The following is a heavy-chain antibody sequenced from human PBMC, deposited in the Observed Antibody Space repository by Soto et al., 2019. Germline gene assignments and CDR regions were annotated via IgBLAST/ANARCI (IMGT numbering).Heavy chain of an antibody. J-gene: IGHJ4*02. Sequence: ESGGGLVQPGGSLRLSCAASGFTFSNYAMSWVRRAPGTGLEWVSTISGGGDGTYYSDSVKGRFTISRDNSKNTLYLQINSLRADDTAVFHCARGGYSRGWSFDYWGQGTLVTVSS. V-gene: IGHV3-23*01. D-gene: IGHD6-19*01. CDR3: ARGGYSRGWSFDY. CDR2: ISGGGDGT. CDR1: GFTFSNYA.